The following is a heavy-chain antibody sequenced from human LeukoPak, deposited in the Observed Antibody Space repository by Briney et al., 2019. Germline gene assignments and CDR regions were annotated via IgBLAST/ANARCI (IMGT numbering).Heavy chain of an antibody. Sequence: EGSLRLSCAASGFTSSSYSMNWVRQAPGKGLEWVSSISSSSSYIYYADSVKGRFTISRDNAKNSLCLQMNSLRAEDTAVYYCARDRCSSTSCHQADYWGQGTLVTVSS. D-gene: IGHD2-2*01. J-gene: IGHJ4*02. CDR2: ISSSSSYI. V-gene: IGHV3-21*01. CDR3: ARDRCSSTSCHQADY. CDR1: GFTSSSYS.